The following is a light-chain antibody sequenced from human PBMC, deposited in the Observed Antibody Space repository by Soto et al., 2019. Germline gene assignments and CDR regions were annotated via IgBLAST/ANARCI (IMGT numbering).Light chain of an antibody. J-gene: IGLJ1*01. CDR2: EVS. Sequence: QSVLTQPASVSGSPGQSITISCTGTSSDVGGYNYVSWYQQYPGKAPKLMIYEVSNRPSGVSNRFSGSKSGNTASLTISGLQAEGEADYYCSSYTSNSTYVFGTGTKLTVL. V-gene: IGLV2-14*01. CDR1: SSDVGGYNY. CDR3: SSYTSNSTYV.